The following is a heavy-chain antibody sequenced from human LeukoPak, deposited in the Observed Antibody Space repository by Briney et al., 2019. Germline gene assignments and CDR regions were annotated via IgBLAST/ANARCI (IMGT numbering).Heavy chain of an antibody. V-gene: IGHV1-2*02. J-gene: IGHJ4*02. CDR3: ARGRPGSGWSFDY. Sequence: ASVKVSCKASGYTFTGYYMHWVRQAPGQGLEWMGWINPYSGDTNFAQKFHGRVTMTRDTSISTAYMELSRLRSDETAVYYCARGRPGSGWSFDYWGQGTLVTVSS. D-gene: IGHD6-19*01. CDR2: INPYSGDT. CDR1: GYTFTGYY.